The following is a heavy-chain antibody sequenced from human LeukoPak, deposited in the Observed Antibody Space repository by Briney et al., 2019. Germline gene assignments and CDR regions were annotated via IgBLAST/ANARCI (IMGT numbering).Heavy chain of an antibody. CDR3: ARGGYSSGWAQVRGGDNWFDP. D-gene: IGHD6-19*01. V-gene: IGHV4-38-2*02. J-gene: IGHJ5*02. CDR2: IYHSGST. Sequence: SETLSLTCTVSGYSISSGYYWGWIRQPPGKGLEWIGSIYHSGSTYYNPSLKSRVTISVDTSKNQFSLKLSSVTAADTAVYYCARGGYSSGWAQVRGGDNWFDPWGQGTLVTVSS. CDR1: GYSISSGYY.